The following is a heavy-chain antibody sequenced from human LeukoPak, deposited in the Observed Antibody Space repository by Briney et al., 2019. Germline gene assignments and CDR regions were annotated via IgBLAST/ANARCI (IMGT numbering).Heavy chain of an antibody. Sequence: PGGSLRLSCAASGFTFSSYAMSWVRQAPGKGLEWVSAISGRGGSSYYADSVKGRFTISRDNSKNTLYLQMNSLRDEDTAVYYCANVPPDYLGGWFDPWGQGTLVTVSS. CDR3: ANVPPDYLGGWFDP. D-gene: IGHD5-12*01. CDR1: GFTFSSYA. CDR2: ISGRGGSS. V-gene: IGHV3-23*01. J-gene: IGHJ5*02.